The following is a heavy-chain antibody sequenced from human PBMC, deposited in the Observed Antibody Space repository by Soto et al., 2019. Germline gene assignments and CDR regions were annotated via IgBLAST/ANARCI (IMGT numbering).Heavy chain of an antibody. CDR2: ISGSGGAT. V-gene: IGHV3-23*01. CDR3: ARQDYITTWYLNF. CDR1: GFTFSAYA. D-gene: IGHD6-13*01. Sequence: GSLRLSCAASGFTFSAYAMTWVRQAPGKGLEWVSVISGSGGATYYADSVKGRFTISRDNSKNTLYLQMNSLRAEDTAVYYCARQDYITTWYLNFWCQGTLVTVSS. J-gene: IGHJ4*02.